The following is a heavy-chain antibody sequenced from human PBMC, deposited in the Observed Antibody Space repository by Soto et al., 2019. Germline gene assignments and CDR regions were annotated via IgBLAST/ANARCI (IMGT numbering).Heavy chain of an antibody. J-gene: IGHJ4*02. V-gene: IGHV4-59*01. Sequence: SETLSLTCTVSGGSISSYYWSWIRQPPGKGLEWIGYIYYSGSTNYNPSLKSRVTISVDTSKNQFSLKLSSVTAADTAIYYCARGRNFGVVTYDYWGQGTLVTVSS. CDR3: ARGRNFGVVTYDY. D-gene: IGHD3-3*01. CDR2: IYYSGST. CDR1: GGSISSYY.